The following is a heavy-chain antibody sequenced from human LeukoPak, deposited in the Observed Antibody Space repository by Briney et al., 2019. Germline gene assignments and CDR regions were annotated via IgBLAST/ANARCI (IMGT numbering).Heavy chain of an antibody. CDR1: GYTFTGYY. Sequence: ASVKVSCKASGYTFTGYYMHRVRQAPGQGLEWMGWMNPNSGNTGYAQKFQGRVTMTRNTSISTAYMELSSLRSEDTAVYYCARARDYGGTFDYWGQGTLVTVSS. CDR3: ARARDYGGTFDY. D-gene: IGHD4-23*01. J-gene: IGHJ4*02. V-gene: IGHV1-8*02. CDR2: MNPNSGNT.